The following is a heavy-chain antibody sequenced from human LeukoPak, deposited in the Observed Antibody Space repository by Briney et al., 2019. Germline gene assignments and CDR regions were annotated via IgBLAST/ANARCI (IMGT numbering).Heavy chain of an antibody. D-gene: IGHD1-1*01. V-gene: IGHV1-2*06. Sequence: GASVKVSCRTSGYTFNHFFIHWVRQAPGQGLEWMGRINPTSSGTNFAQKFQGRVTLTRDMSIATAYMEVTGLQPDDTAIYYCARDRTGASDYWGQGTLVTVSS. CDR1: GYTFNHFF. J-gene: IGHJ4*02. CDR2: INPTSSGT. CDR3: ARDRTGASDY.